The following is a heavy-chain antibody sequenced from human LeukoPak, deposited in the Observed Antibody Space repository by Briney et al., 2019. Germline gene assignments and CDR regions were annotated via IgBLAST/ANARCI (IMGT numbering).Heavy chain of an antibody. Sequence: GESLKISCKGSGHSFSTYWIPWVRQMPGKGLEWMGIIYPGDSDTRYSPSFQGQVTISADKSISTAYLQWSNLKASDTAVYYCARSTPGYVFDYWGQGTLVTVSS. CDR2: IYPGDSDT. J-gene: IGHJ4*02. D-gene: IGHD5-12*01. CDR3: ARSTPGYVFDY. V-gene: IGHV5-51*01. CDR1: GHSFSTYW.